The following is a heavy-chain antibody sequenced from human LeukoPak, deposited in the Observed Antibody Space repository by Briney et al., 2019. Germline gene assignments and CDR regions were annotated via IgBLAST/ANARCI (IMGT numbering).Heavy chain of an antibody. CDR1: GYIFTSYW. Sequence: GESLKISCKGSGYIFTSYWIGWVRQMPGKGLEWMGIIYPGDSDTRYSPSFQGQVTISADKSIGTAYLQWSSLKASDIAMYYCARSNTVKVHYYAMDVWGQGTTVTVSS. CDR2: IYPGDSDT. CDR3: ARSNTVKVHYYAMDV. V-gene: IGHV5-51*01. D-gene: IGHD4-17*01. J-gene: IGHJ6*02.